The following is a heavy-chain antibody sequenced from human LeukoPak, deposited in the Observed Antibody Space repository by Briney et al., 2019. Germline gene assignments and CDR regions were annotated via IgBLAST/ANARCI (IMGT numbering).Heavy chain of an antibody. V-gene: IGHV4-34*01. CDR1: SGSFSGYY. D-gene: IGHD6-19*01. J-gene: IGHJ4*02. CDR2: INHSGST. CDR3: ARGRSSGWIDY. Sequence: SETLSLTCAVYSGSFSGYYWSWIRQSPGKGLEWIGEINHSGSTNYNPSLKSRVTISIDTSKNQFSLKLSSVTAADTAVYYCARGRSSGWIDYWGQGTLVTVSS.